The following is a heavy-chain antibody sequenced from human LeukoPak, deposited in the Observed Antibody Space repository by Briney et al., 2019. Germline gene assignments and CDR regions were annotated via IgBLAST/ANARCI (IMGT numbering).Heavy chain of an antibody. CDR1: GGSISSYY. D-gene: IGHD3-22*01. J-gene: IGHJ4*02. CDR3: ARDSGGARYYYDSSGYYLGDYFDY. V-gene: IGHV4-4*07. Sequence: SETLSLTCTVSGGSISSYYWSWIRQPAGKGLEWIGRIYTSGSTNYNPSLKRRVTMSVDTSKNQFSLKLSSVTAADTAVYYCARDSGGARYYYDSSGYYLGDYFDYWGQGTLVTVSS. CDR2: IYTSGST.